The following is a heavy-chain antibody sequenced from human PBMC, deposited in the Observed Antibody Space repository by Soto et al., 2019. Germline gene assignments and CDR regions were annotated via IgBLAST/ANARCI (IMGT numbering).Heavy chain of an antibody. D-gene: IGHD3-16*01. CDR2: ISGSGGST. Sequence: GGSLRLSCAASGFTFSSYAMSWVRQAPGKGLEWVSAISGSGGSTYYADSVKGRFTISRDNSKNTLYLQMNSLRAEDTAVYYCATLQSEVGYYYYGMDVWGQGTTVTVS. V-gene: IGHV3-23*01. CDR3: ATLQSEVGYYYYGMDV. CDR1: GFTFSSYA. J-gene: IGHJ6*02.